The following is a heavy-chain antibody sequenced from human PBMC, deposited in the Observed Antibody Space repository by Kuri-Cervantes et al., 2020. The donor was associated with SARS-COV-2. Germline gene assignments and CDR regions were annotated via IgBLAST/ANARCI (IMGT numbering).Heavy chain of an antibody. V-gene: IGHV4-61*02. CDR3: AREDSSGYYFDY. Sequence: SETLSLTCTVSGGSISSGSYYWSWIRQPAGKGLEWIGRIYTSGSTNYNPSLKSRVTTSVDTSKNQFSLKLSSVTAADTAVYYCAREDSSGYYFDYWGQGTLVTVSS. CDR2: IYTSGST. D-gene: IGHD3-22*01. J-gene: IGHJ4*02. CDR1: GGSISSGSYY.